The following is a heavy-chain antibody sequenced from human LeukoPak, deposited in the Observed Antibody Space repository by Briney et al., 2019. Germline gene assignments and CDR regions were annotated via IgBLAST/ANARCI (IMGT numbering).Heavy chain of an antibody. Sequence: PGGSLRLSCSASGFSFSSYAMHWVRQAPGEGLEWVAVISYDGSNKYYADSVKGRFTISRDNSKNTLYLQMNSLRAEDTAVYYCAKDGGYGSGSYYTLEYYYGMDVWGQGTTVTVSS. V-gene: IGHV3-30*04. CDR1: GFSFSSYA. D-gene: IGHD3-10*01. CDR3: AKDGGYGSGSYYTLEYYYGMDV. J-gene: IGHJ6*02. CDR2: ISYDGSNK.